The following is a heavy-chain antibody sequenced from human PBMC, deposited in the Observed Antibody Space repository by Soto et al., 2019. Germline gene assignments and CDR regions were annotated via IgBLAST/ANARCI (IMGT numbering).Heavy chain of an antibody. Sequence: SETLSLTCAVSGGSLSSSAYSWSWIRQPPGKGLEWIGFIYQSGSTYYNPSLKSRVTMSLDRPKNQFYLKLSSVTAADMAVYYCARELLFYDSDGFSWDDAFDIWGQGTMVTVSS. CDR3: ARELLFYDSDGFSWDDAFDI. CDR1: GGSLSSSAYS. D-gene: IGHD3-22*01. CDR2: IYQSGST. V-gene: IGHV4-30-2*01. J-gene: IGHJ3*02.